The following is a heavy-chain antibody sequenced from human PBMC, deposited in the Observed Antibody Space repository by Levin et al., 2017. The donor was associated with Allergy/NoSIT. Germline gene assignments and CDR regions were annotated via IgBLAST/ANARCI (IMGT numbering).Heavy chain of an antibody. CDR3: AKDAGYSSGWSPYYFDY. Sequence: GGSLRLSCEASGFTFSSYAMSWVRQAPGKGLEWVSAISDSGGRTYDAESVKGRFTISRDNSKNTLYLQMNSLRDEDTAVYYCAKDAGYSSGWSPYYFDYWGQGTLVTVSS. CDR2: ISDSGGRT. V-gene: IGHV3-23*01. CDR1: GFTFSSYA. J-gene: IGHJ4*02. D-gene: IGHD6-19*01.